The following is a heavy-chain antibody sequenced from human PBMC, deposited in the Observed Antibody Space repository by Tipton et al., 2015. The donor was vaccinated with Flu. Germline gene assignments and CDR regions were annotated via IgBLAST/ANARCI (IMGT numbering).Heavy chain of an antibody. J-gene: IGHJ4*02. D-gene: IGHD1-1*01. V-gene: IGHV3-7*01. CDR1: GFDFSDYW. CDR3: VQLKFL. Sequence: SLRLSCVASGFDFSDYWMTWVRQAPGKGLEWVANIKEDGRETYYADSVKGRVTISRDNAKRSLFLQMNSLRAEDTAVYYCVQLKFLWGQGTLVSVSS. CDR2: IKEDGRET.